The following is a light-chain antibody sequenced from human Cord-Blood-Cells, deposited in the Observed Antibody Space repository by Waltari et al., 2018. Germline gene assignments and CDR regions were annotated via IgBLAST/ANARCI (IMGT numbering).Light chain of an antibody. J-gene: IGKJ1*01. Sequence: ESVFTQSPGTLSLSPGERATLSCRASQSVSSIYLAWYQQKPGQAPRLLIYGASSRATGIPDRFSGSGSGTDFTLTISRLEPEDFAVYYCQQYGSSPPWTFGQGTKVEIK. CDR2: GAS. V-gene: IGKV3-20*01. CDR3: QQYGSSPPWT. CDR1: QSVSSIY.